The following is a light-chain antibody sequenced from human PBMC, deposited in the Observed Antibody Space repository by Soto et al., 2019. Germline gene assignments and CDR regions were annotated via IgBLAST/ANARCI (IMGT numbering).Light chain of an antibody. CDR2: KAS. J-gene: IGKJ1*01. V-gene: IGKV1-5*03. CDR3: QQYNHYWT. Sequence: DIQNTKSPSSLSASVGDRVTITCRPSQSITSWMAWYQQQPGEAPKLLIYKASSLESGVPSRCSGSGSGTEFTLTISRLQHDDFATYYCQQYNHYWTFGQGTKVDIK. CDR1: QSITSW.